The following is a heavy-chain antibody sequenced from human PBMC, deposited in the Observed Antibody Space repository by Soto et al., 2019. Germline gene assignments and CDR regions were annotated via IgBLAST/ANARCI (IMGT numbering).Heavy chain of an antibody. CDR3: ARRGYCSSTSCLYYFDY. Sequence: PGESLKISCKGSGYSFTSYWIGWVRQMPGKGLEWMGIIYPGDSDTRYSPSFQGQVTISADKSISTAYLQWSSLKASDTAMYYCARRGYCSSTSCLYYFDYWGQGTLVTVSS. V-gene: IGHV5-51*01. CDR2: IYPGDSDT. CDR1: GYSFTSYW. J-gene: IGHJ4*02. D-gene: IGHD2-2*01.